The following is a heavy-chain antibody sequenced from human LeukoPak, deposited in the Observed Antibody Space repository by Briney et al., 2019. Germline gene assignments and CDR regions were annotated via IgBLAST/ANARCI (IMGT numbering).Heavy chain of an antibody. V-gene: IGHV4-61*08. CDR1: GGSIRSGGYY. J-gene: IGHJ4*02. Sequence: SETLSLTCTVSGGSIRSGGYYWSWIRQPPGKGLEWNGYIYYSGSTNYNPSLKSRVTISVDTSKNQFSLKLSSVTAADTAVYYCARERGFDYWGQGTLVTVSS. CDR2: IYYSGST. CDR3: ARERGFDY.